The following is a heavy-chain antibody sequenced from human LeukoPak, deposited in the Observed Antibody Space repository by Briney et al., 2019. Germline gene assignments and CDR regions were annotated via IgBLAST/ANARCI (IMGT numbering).Heavy chain of an antibody. CDR3: ASGYCSGGSCYGSVDY. CDR1: GGSFSGYY. J-gene: IGHJ4*02. CDR2: INHSGST. D-gene: IGHD2-15*01. Sequence: SETLSLTCAVYGGSFSGYYWSWIRQPPGKGLEWIGEINHSGSTNYNPSLKSRVTISVDTSKNQFSLKLSSVTAADTAVYYCASGYCSGGSCYGSVDYWGQGTLVTVSS. V-gene: IGHV4-34*01.